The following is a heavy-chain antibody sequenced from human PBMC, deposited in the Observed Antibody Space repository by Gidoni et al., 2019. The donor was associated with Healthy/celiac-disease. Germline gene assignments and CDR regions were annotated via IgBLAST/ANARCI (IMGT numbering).Heavy chain of an antibody. CDR3: ARDLSSGWYSFDY. D-gene: IGHD6-19*01. Sequence: EVQLVESGGGVVRPGGSLRLSCAASVLPLDEYGRICVRQAPGKGLEVVSGINWNCGSTGYADSVKCRFTISRYNAKNSLYLQMNSLRAEDTALYHCARDLSSGWYSFDYWGQGTLVTVSS. J-gene: IGHJ4*02. V-gene: IGHV3-20*01. CDR1: VLPLDEYG. CDR2: INWNCGST.